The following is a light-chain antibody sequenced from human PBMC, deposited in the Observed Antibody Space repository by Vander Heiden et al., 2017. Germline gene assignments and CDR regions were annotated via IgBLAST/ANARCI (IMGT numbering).Light chain of an antibody. J-gene: IGKJ1*01. CDR1: QSVVSR. Sequence: PATVSVSPGQRATLTCRASQSVVSRLAWYQQKRGQAPRLLIYSASTMATGIPVRFSASGSGKEFTLTISGLQSEDFAVYYCQQYNNWPQTFGQGTKVEI. V-gene: IGKV3-15*01. CDR2: SAS. CDR3: QQYNNWPQT.